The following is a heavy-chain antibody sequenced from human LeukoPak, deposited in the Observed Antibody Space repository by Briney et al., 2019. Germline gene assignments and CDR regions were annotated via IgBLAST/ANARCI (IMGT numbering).Heavy chain of an antibody. CDR2: IYYSGST. Sequence: PSETLSLTCTVSGGSISSGGYYWSWIRQHPGKGLEWIGYIYYSGSTNYNPSLKSRVTISVDTSKNQFSLKLSSVTAADTAVYYCARLGRLESPQYYYGSGSYRVSGYWGQGTLVIVSS. CDR1: GGSISSGGYY. D-gene: IGHD3-10*01. J-gene: IGHJ4*02. CDR3: ARLGRLESPQYYYGSGSYRVSGY. V-gene: IGHV4-61*08.